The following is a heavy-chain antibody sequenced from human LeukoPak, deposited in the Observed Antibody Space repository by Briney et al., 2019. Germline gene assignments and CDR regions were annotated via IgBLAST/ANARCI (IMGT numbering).Heavy chain of an antibody. CDR2: INHSGST. Sequence: PSETLSLTCAVYGGSFSGYYWSWIRQPPGKGLEWIGEINHSGSTNYNPSLKSRVTISVDTSKNQFSLKLSSVTAADTAVYYCARGSSSWYVRPFDYWGQGTLVTVSS. D-gene: IGHD6-13*01. CDR3: ARGSSSWYVRPFDY. V-gene: IGHV4-34*01. J-gene: IGHJ4*02. CDR1: GGSFSGYY.